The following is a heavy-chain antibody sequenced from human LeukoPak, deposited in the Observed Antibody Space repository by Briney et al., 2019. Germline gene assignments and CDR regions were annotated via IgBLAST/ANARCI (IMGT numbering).Heavy chain of an antibody. D-gene: IGHD2-2*01. J-gene: IGHJ3*02. CDR2: IYISGST. Sequence: SETLSLTCTVSGGSISSYYWSWIRQPAGKGLEWIGRIYISGSTNYNPSLKSRVTMSVDTSKNQFSLKLSSVTAADTAVYYCASQPRYCSSTSCPYDAFDIWGQGTMVTVSS. CDR1: GGSISSYY. CDR3: ASQPRYCSSTSCPYDAFDI. V-gene: IGHV4-4*07.